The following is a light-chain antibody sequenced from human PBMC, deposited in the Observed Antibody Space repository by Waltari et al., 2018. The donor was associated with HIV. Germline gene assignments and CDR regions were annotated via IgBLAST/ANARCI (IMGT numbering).Light chain of an antibody. J-gene: IGLJ2*01. CDR2: EVT. Sequence: QSALTQPASVSGSPGQSITISCTGTSSYVGTYNYVSWYQQHPGKAPKLMLFEVTKRPPGVSDRFSGSKSGNTASLTISGLQAEDEADYYCSSYTSSSIYVLFGGGTKLTVL. CDR3: SSYTSSSIYVL. CDR1: SSYVGTYNY. V-gene: IGLV2-14*03.